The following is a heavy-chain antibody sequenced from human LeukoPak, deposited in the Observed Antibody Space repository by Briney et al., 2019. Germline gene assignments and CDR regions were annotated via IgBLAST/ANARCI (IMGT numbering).Heavy chain of an antibody. CDR1: GGSISSYS. CDR2: IYYSGST. V-gene: IGHV4-59*01. D-gene: IGHD1-26*01. J-gene: IGHJ3*02. CDR3: ARIIVVTTNGAFDI. Sequence: SETLSLTCTVSGGSISSYSWSWIRQPPGKGLEWIGYIYYSGSTNYNPSLKSRVTISLDTSKNQFSLKLSSVTAADTAIYYCARIIVVTTNGAFDIWGQGTMVTVSS.